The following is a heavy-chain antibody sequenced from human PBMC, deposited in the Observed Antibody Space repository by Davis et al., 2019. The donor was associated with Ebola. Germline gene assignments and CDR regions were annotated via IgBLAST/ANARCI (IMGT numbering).Heavy chain of an antibody. J-gene: IGHJ4*02. Sequence: GESLKISCAASGFTFSSYAMHWVRQAPGKGLEWVAVISYDGSNKYYADSVKGRFTISRDNAKNTLYLQMNSLRAEDTAVYYCARGGDWEPFDYWGQGTLVTVSS. CDR3: ARGGDWEPFDY. CDR2: ISYDGSNK. D-gene: IGHD2-21*02. CDR1: GFTFSSYA. V-gene: IGHV3-30-3*01.